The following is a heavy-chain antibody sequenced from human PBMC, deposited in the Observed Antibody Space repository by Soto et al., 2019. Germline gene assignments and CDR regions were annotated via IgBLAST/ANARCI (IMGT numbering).Heavy chain of an antibody. V-gene: IGHV1-18*01. J-gene: IGHJ6*02. CDR3: ARWYYDSSGYPESGYNYYYYGMDV. D-gene: IGHD3-22*01. Sequence: SVKVSCKASGYTFTSYGISWVRQAPGQGLEWMGWISAYNGNTNYAQKLQGRVTMTTDTSTSTAYMELRSLRSDDTAVYYCARWYYDSSGYPESGYNYYYYGMDVWGQGTTVTVSS. CDR1: GYTFTSYG. CDR2: ISAYNGNT.